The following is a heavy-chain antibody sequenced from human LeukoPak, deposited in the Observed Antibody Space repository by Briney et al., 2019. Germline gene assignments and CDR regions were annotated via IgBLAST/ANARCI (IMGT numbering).Heavy chain of an antibody. CDR2: INPSGGST. J-gene: IGHJ4*02. CDR3: VRRGSYYNVADY. Sequence: ASVKVSCKASGYTFTSYYLHWVRQAPGQGLEWVGIINPSGGSTSYAQKFQDRVTMTRDTSTSTVYLELSSLRSEDTAMYYCVRRGSYYNVADYWGQGTLVTVSP. V-gene: IGHV1-46*01. D-gene: IGHD1-26*01. CDR1: GYTFTSYY.